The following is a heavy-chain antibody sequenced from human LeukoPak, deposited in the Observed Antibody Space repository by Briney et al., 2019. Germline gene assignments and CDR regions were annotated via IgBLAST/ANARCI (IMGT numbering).Heavy chain of an antibody. CDR1: VVSFSGYY. Sequence: PSETLSLTCAIYVVSFSGYYWSWIRQPPGKGLEWMGEINHSGNANYSPSLKSRVTTSVDTSKNQFSLKLSSVPAADTAVYYCARGTRDTIMAKYYFDSWGQGTPVTVSS. J-gene: IGHJ4*02. D-gene: IGHD5-24*01. CDR3: ARGTRDTIMAKYYFDS. V-gene: IGHV4-34*01. CDR2: INHSGNA.